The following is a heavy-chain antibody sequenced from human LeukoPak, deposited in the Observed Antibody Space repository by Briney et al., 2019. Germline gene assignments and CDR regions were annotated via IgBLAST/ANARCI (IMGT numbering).Heavy chain of an antibody. D-gene: IGHD3-10*01. Sequence: SETLSLTCAVYGGSFSGYYWSWIRQPPGKGLEWIGEINHSGSTYYSPSLKSRVTISVDTSKNQFSLKLSSVTAADTAVYYCARAFGDYEYYMDVWGKGTTVTVSS. CDR2: INHSGST. J-gene: IGHJ6*03. CDR1: GGSFSGYY. CDR3: ARAFGDYEYYMDV. V-gene: IGHV4-34*01.